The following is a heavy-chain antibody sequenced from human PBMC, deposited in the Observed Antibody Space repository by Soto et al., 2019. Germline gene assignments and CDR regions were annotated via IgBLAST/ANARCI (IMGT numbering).Heavy chain of an antibody. Sequence: GGSLKLSCAASGFTFSSYGMHWVRQAPGKGLEWVAVIWYDGRNTYYADSVKGRFTISRDNSKNTLYLQMNSLRAEDTAVYYCARTAYYYDSSGYYFDCWGQGTLVTVSS. CDR2: IWYDGRNT. CDR3: ARTAYYYDSSGYYFDC. V-gene: IGHV3-33*01. CDR1: GFTFSSYG. J-gene: IGHJ4*02. D-gene: IGHD3-22*01.